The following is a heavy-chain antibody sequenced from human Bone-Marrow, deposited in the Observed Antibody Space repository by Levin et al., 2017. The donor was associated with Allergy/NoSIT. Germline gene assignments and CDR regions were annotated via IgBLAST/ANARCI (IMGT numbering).Heavy chain of an antibody. CDR2: IYPGDSDT. Sequence: GGSLRLSCKGSGSSFTSYWIGWVRQMPGKGLEWMGIIYPGDSDTRYSPSFQGQVTISADKSISTAYLQWSSLKASDTAMYYCTRHSRNDAFDIWGQGTMVTVSS. J-gene: IGHJ3*02. V-gene: IGHV5-51*01. CDR1: GSSFTSYW. D-gene: IGHD6-13*01. CDR3: TRHSRNDAFDI.